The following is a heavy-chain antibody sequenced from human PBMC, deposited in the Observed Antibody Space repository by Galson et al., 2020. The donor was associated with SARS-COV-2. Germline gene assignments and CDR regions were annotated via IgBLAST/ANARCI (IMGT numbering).Heavy chain of an antibody. J-gene: IGHJ4*02. CDR2: IKGDGSET. D-gene: IGHD6-19*01. CDR3: SREGWQGGY. Sequence: GGPLRLSCEVSGFTFNDFWMSWFRKAPGKGLEWMANIKGDGSETNYADFVKGRFSISRDNAANSLYLQMNSLRVEDSAVYYCSREGWQGGYWGQGTRVTVSS. V-gene: IGHV3-7*01. CDR1: GFTFNDFW.